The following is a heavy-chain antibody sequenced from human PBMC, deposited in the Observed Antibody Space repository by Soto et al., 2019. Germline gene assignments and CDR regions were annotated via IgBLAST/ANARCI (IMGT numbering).Heavy chain of an antibody. CDR1: GFTFSSYG. J-gene: IGHJ6*02. CDR2: ISYDGSNK. V-gene: IGHV3-30*18. CDR3: AKDLFLNEGYGMDV. Sequence: GGSLRLSCAASGFTFSSYGMHWVRQAPGKGLEWVAVISYDGSNKYYADSVKGRFTISRDNSKNTLYLQMNSLRAEDTAVYYCAKDLFLNEGYGMDVWGQGTTVTVSS. D-gene: IGHD2-21*01.